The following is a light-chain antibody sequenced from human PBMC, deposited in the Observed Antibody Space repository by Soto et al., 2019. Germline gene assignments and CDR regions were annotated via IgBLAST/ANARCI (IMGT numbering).Light chain of an antibody. J-gene: IGKJ1*01. CDR2: AAS. V-gene: IGKV1-39*01. Sequence: DIQMSQSPSSLSASVSDRATSXXRASHNMRGYLNGYQQKPGTAPHLXSYAASSLQRLSPSRFSGSGSETDFTLTISSLEPEDFATYSCQQSCTSPWTFGQGTKVEIK. CDR1: HNMRGY. CDR3: QQSCTSPWT.